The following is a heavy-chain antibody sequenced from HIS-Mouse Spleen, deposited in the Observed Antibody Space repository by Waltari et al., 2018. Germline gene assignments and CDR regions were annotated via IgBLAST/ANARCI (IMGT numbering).Heavy chain of an antibody. J-gene: IGHJ2*01. CDR1: GGSISSSSYY. Sequence: QLQLQESGPGLVKPSETLSLTCTVSGGSISSSSYYWGWIRQPPGKGLEWIGSSYYSGSTYYHPSLKSRVTISVDTSKNQFSLKRSSVTAADTAVYYCAREIPYSSSWYDWYFDLWGRGTLVTVSS. V-gene: IGHV4-39*07. CDR2: SYYSGST. CDR3: AREIPYSSSWYDWYFDL. D-gene: IGHD6-13*01.